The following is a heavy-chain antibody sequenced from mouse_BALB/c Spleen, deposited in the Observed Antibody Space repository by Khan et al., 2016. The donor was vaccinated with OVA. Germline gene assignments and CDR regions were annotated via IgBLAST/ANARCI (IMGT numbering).Heavy chain of an antibody. J-gene: IGHJ3*01. V-gene: IGHV1S137*01. Sequence: QVQLQQSGPEPVRPGASVKISCKGSGYTFADSGMHWVRQSHAKSLEWIGVISTYYGNIKYNQKFEGRATMTVDKSSSTAYMELTSLTSEDSAVYFCTRNGISEFAYWGQGTLVTVSA. D-gene: IGHD4-1*01. CDR2: ISTYYGNI. CDR1: GYTFADSG. CDR3: TRNGISEFAY.